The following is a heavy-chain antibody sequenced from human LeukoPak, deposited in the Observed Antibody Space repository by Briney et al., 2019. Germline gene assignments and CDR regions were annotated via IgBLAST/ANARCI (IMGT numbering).Heavy chain of an antibody. V-gene: IGHV3-30*04. J-gene: IGHJ4*02. CDR3: ARDYSGSYWVPPSH. D-gene: IGHD1-26*01. CDR1: GFTLSRFG. Sequence: GRSLRLSCGASGFTLSRFGLHWVRQAPGKGLEWVAVISYDGSDKYYADSVKGRFTISRDNSKNTLYLQMNSLRAEDTAVYYCARDYSGSYWVPPSHWGQGALVTVSS. CDR2: ISYDGSDK.